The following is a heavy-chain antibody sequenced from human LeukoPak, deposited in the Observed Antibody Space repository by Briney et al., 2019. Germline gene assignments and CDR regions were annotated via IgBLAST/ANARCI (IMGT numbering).Heavy chain of an antibody. V-gene: IGHV4-34*01. CDR3: ARGPRGTHYYYYGIDV. Sequence: SETLSLTCAVYGGSFSGYYWSWIRPPPGKGLEWIGEINHSGSTNYNPSLKSRVTISVDTSKNQFSLKLSSVTAADTAVYYCARGPRGTHYYYYGIDVWGQGTTVTVSS. CDR1: GGSFSGYY. CDR2: INHSGST. J-gene: IGHJ6*02.